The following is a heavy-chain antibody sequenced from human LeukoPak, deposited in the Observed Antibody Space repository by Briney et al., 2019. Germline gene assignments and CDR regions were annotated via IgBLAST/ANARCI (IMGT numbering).Heavy chain of an antibody. CDR3: AREGCSGVSCYDNWFEP. D-gene: IGHD2-15*01. Sequence: GGSLRLSRAASGFTVSRQWVSWVRQAPGKGLEWVANIKQDGREKNQVDSGKGRFTISRDNAKGSLYLQMNSLRAEDTAVYYCAREGCSGVSCYDNWFEPWGQGTLVTVFS. J-gene: IGHJ5*02. CDR2: IKQDGREK. CDR1: GFTVSRQW. V-gene: IGHV3-7*01.